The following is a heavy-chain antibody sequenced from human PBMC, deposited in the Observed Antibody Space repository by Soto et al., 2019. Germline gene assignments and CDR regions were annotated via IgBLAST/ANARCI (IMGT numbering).Heavy chain of an antibody. D-gene: IGHD2-2*01. CDR2: IWYDGSNR. CDR1: GFSFSNYG. CDR3: ARDERLGYCSTTSCDINPPYYYYDMDV. V-gene: IGHV3-33*01. J-gene: IGHJ6*02. Sequence: VGSLRLSWAASGFSFSNYGMHWVRQAPGKGLEWVAVIWYDGSNRYYADSVKGRFTMSRDNSKNILYWQMNSLRAEDTAVYCCARDERLGYCSTTSCDINPPYYYYDMDVWAQGNAVTVSS.